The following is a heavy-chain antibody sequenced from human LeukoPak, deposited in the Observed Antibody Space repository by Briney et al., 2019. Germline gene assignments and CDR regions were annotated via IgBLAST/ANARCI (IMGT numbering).Heavy chain of an antibody. J-gene: IGHJ4*02. CDR1: GFTFSSYG. D-gene: IGHD6-19*01. CDR3: ASTVVAGTADY. Sequence: GGSLRLSCAASGFTFSSYGMHWVRQAPGKGLEWVAVISYDGSNKYYADSVKGRFTISRDNSKNTLYLQMNSLRAEDTAVYYCASTVVAGTADYWGQGILVTVSS. V-gene: IGHV3-30*03. CDR2: ISYDGSNK.